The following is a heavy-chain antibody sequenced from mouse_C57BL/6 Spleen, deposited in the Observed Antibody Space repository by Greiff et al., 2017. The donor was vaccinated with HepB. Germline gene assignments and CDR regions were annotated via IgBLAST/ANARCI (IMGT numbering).Heavy chain of an antibody. V-gene: IGHV1-81*01. J-gene: IGHJ2*01. CDR3: ARWDTTVVGGRDY. Sequence: VKLQQSGAELARPGASVKLSCKASGYTFTSYGISWVKQRTGQGLEWIGEIYPRSGNTYYNEKFKGKATLTADKSSSTAYMELRSLTSEDSAVYFCARWDTTVVGGRDYWGQGTTLTVSP. CDR2: IYPRSGNT. CDR1: GYTFTSYG. D-gene: IGHD1-1*01.